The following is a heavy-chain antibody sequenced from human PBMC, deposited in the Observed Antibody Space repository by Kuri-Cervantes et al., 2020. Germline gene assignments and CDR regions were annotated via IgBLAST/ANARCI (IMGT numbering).Heavy chain of an antibody. Sequence: ASVKVSCKASGYTFTSYDINWVRQATGQGLEWMGWMNPNSGNPGYAQKFQGRVTMTRNTPISTAYMELSSLRSDDTAVYYCARGVHHDVLSGYWNRGGYTMDVWGQGTTVTVSS. CDR2: MNPNSGNP. J-gene: IGHJ6*02. D-gene: IGHD3-3*01. CDR3: ARGVHHDVLSGYWNRGGYTMDV. CDR1: GYTFTSYD. V-gene: IGHV1-8*01.